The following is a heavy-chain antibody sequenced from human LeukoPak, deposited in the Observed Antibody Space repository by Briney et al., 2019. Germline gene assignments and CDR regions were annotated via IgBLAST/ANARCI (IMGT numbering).Heavy chain of an antibody. CDR2: IIPIFGTA. D-gene: IGHD5-12*01. CDR1: GGTFSSYA. V-gene: IGHV1-69*05. CDR3: ARVRATGYEYYYYYYYYMDV. Sequence: ASVNVSCKASGGTFSSYAISWVRQAPGQGLEWMGGIIPIFGTANYAQKFQGRVTITKDESTSTAYMELSSLRSEDTAVYYCARVRATGYEYYYYYYYYMDVWGKGTTVTVSS. J-gene: IGHJ6*03.